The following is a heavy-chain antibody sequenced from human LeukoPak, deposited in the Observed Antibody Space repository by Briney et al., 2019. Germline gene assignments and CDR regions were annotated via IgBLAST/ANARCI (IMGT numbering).Heavy chain of an antibody. J-gene: IGHJ4*02. D-gene: IGHD3-10*01. V-gene: IGHV3-48*02. CDR1: GFTFSSYS. CDR2: ISDSATTI. CDR3: ARSRPLRGVTVDY. Sequence: GGSLRLSCAASGFTFSSYSMNCVRQAPGKGLEWVSFISDSATTIYYVDSVKGRFTISRDNAKNSLYLQMNSVRDEDTAVYYCARSRPLRGVTVDYWGEGTLVTVSS.